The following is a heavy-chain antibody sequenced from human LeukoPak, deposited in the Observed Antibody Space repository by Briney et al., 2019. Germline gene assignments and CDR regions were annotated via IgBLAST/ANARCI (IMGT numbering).Heavy chain of an antibody. CDR1: GFTFNKYW. J-gene: IGHJ4*02. Sequence: PGGSLTLSCAASGFTFNKYWMSWVRQAPGKGLEWVANIKQDGSEKYYVDSVKGRFTISRDNAENSLYLQLNSLRAADTAVYYCARDYCSGVTCYSGYWGQGTLVTVSS. V-gene: IGHV3-7*05. CDR3: ARDYCSGVTCYSGY. CDR2: IKQDGSEK. D-gene: IGHD2-15*01.